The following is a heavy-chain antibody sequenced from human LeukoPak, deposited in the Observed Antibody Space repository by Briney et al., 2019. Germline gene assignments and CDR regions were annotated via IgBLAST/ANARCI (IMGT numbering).Heavy chain of an antibody. V-gene: IGHV1-69*06. J-gene: IGHJ2*01. CDR3: ARELAVAGTEWYFDL. Sequence: ASVKVSCKASGGTFSSYAISWVRQAPGQGLEWMGGIIPIFGTANYAQKFQGRVTITADKSTSTAYMELSSLRSEDTAVYYCARELAVAGTEWYFDLWGRGTLVTVSS. CDR1: GGTFSSYA. CDR2: IIPIFGTA. D-gene: IGHD6-19*01.